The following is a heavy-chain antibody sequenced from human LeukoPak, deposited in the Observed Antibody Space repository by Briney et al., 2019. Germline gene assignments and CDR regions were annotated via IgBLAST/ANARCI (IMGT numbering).Heavy chain of an antibody. CDR1: GGSISSGDYY. D-gene: IGHD4-11*01. CDR2: IYYSGST. CDR3: ARDGRRYRNYVRDY. V-gene: IGHV4-30-4*08. J-gene: IGHJ4*02. Sequence: SEALSLTCTVSGGSISSGDYYWSWIRQPPGKGLEWIGYIYYSGSTYYNPSLKSRVTISVDTSKNQFSLKLSSVTAADTAVYYCARDGRRYRNYVRDYWGQGTLVTVSS.